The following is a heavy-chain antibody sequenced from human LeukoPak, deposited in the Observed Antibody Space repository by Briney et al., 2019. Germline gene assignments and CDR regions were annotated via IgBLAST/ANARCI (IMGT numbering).Heavy chain of an antibody. J-gene: IGHJ3*02. CDR1: GFTFSSYW. Sequence: GESLRLSCAASGFTFSSYWMHRVRHPPGKGLVWVSRINSDGSSTSYADSVKGRFTISRDNAKNTLYLQMNSLRAEDTAVYYCARDEWELEKGYAFDIWGQGTMVTVSS. CDR2: INSDGSST. D-gene: IGHD1-26*01. V-gene: IGHV3-74*01. CDR3: ARDEWELEKGYAFDI.